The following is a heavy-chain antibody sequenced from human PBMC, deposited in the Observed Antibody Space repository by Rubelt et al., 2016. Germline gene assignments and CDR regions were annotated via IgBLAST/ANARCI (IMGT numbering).Heavy chain of an antibody. J-gene: IGHJ1*01. V-gene: IGHV3-30*02. CDR3: AKPARLDYGINAEYFQH. D-gene: IGHD4-17*01. CDR2: IRYDGSNK. Sequence: QVQLVESGGGVVQPGGSLRLSCAASGFTFSSYGMHWVRQAPGKGLEWVAFIRYDGSNKYYADSVEGRVTISRDKSKNTLYLQMNSLRAEDTAVYYCAKPARLDYGINAEYFQHWGQGTLVTVSS. CDR1: GFTFSSYG.